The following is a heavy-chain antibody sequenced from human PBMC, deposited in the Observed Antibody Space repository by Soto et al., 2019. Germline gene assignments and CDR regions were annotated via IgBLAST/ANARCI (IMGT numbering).Heavy chain of an antibody. J-gene: IGHJ1*01. Sequence: QVQLQESGAGLVKPSGTLSLTCAVSGDSISSSNWWSWGRQPPGKGLEWIGEIYASGSNSYNPSRKSRVAISVDKSKNQVSLQLSSVTAADTAVYYCAGEIIAGQLHWGQGTLVTVSS. D-gene: IGHD6-13*01. CDR2: IYASGSN. CDR3: AGEIIAGQLH. V-gene: IGHV4-4*02. CDR1: GDSISSSNW.